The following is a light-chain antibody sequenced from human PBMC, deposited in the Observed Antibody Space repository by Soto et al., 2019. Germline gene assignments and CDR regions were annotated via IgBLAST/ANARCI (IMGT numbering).Light chain of an antibody. Sequence: QSVLTQPPSASGTPGQRVTISCSGSNSNIGRSTVNWYQQLPGTAPKLLIYTNTERPSGVPDRFSGSKFGNTASLTISGLQAEDEADYSCCSFAGSYTYVFGTGTKLTVL. CDR1: NSNIGRST. J-gene: IGLJ1*01. V-gene: IGLV1-44*01. CDR3: CSFAGSYTYV. CDR2: TNT.